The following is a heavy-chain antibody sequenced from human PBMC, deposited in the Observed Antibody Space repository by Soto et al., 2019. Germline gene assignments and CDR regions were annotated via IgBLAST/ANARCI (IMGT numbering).Heavy chain of an antibody. Sequence: QLQLQESGPGLVRPSETLSLTFTVSGGSISSSSYYWGWIRQPPGKGLEWIGSIYYSGSTYYSPSLKSRATISVDTSKKQCSPMLSSVTAADPAVYYCARPKIAFYNWFAPWGQGTLVTVSS. CDR1: GGSISSSSYY. CDR3: ARPKIAFYNWFAP. D-gene: IGHD3-3*02. CDR2: IYYSGST. V-gene: IGHV4-39*01. J-gene: IGHJ5*02.